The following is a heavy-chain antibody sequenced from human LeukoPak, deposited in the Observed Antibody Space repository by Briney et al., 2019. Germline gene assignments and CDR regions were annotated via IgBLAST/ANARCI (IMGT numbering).Heavy chain of an antibody. D-gene: IGHD2-15*01. V-gene: IGHV1-2*02. CDR3: ARDLSGGALGAFDI. Sequence: AAVKVSCKASGYIFTAYYIHWLRQAPGQGLEWMGWINPNSGGTSFALNFQGRVTLTRDTSISTVHMELSRLRSDDTAVYYCARDLSGGALGAFDIWGQGTMVTVSS. J-gene: IGHJ3*02. CDR1: GYIFTAYY. CDR2: INPNSGGT.